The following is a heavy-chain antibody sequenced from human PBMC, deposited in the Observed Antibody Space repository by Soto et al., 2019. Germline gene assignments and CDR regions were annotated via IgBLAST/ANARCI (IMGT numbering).Heavy chain of an antibody. V-gene: IGHV5-51*01. CDR2: IYPGDHET. Sequence: DSLKISCQCSGYTFSNFWIGWVRQLPGKGLERMGIIYPGDHETRYSPSFHGKVTISADKSINTAYLQWNSLEASDTAFYFCARSPRSSPYFDYWGQGALVTVSS. J-gene: IGHJ4*02. CDR1: GYTFSNFW. CDR3: ARSPRSSPYFDY. D-gene: IGHD6-13*01.